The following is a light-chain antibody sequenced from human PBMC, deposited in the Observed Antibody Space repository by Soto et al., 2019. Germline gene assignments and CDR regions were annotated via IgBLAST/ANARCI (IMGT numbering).Light chain of an antibody. Sequence: QPVLTQPPSVSGTPGQRVTISCSGSRSSIGSNTVNWYQHLPGSAPKLLIYSNNHRPSGVPDRFSASKAGASASLAISGLQSEDEGDYYCAAWDASLGGFYVFGSGNKLTVL. CDR1: RSSIGSNT. V-gene: IGLV1-44*01. CDR2: SNN. CDR3: AAWDASLGGFYV. J-gene: IGLJ1*01.